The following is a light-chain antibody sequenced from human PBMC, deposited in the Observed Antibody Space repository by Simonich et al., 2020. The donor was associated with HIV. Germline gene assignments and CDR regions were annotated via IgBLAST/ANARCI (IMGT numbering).Light chain of an antibody. CDR2: GAS. V-gene: IGKV1-33*01. CDR3: QQYDNLPWT. Sequence: DIQMNQSPSSLPASVGDRVTITCQASQDITNYLNLYQQKPGKAPKLLIYGASNLETGVPSRFNGTGCGTDFTFTINSLQPEDIATYYCQQYDNLPWTFGRGTKVEIK. CDR1: QDITNY. J-gene: IGKJ1*01.